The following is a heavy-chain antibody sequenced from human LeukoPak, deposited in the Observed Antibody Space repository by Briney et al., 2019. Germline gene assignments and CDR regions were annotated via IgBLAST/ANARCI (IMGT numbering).Heavy chain of an antibody. J-gene: IGHJ4*02. CDR3: ARGNDGAAGRNFDY. D-gene: IGHD6-13*01. CDR1: GYSISSGDYY. CDR2: IYYSGST. Sequence: SETLSLTCTVSGYSISSGDYYWSWIRQPPGKGLEWIGYIYYSGSTYYNPSLKSRVTISVDTSKNQFSLKLSSVTAADTAVYYCARGNDGAAGRNFDYWGQGTLVTVSS. V-gene: IGHV4-30-4*01.